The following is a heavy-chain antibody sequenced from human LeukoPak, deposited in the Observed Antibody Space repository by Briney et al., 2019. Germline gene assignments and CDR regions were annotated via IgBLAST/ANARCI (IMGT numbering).Heavy chain of an antibody. J-gene: IGHJ4*02. CDR3: ARSSSSWRGTRLYYFDY. CDR1: GYTFTGYY. Sequence: ASVNVSCEASGYTFTGYYMHWVRQAPGQGLEWVGGINPNSGGKNYAQMVQGRVNMTRDTSISTDYMELSSLRSEDTGVYYCARSSSSWRGTRLYYFDYRGQGTLVTVSS. D-gene: IGHD6-13*01. V-gene: IGHV1-2*02. CDR2: INPNSGGK.